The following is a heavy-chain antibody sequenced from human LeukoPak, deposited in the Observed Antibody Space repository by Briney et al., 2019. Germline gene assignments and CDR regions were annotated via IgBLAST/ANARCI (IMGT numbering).Heavy chain of an antibody. D-gene: IGHD6-13*01. Sequence: GASVKVSCKASGGTFSSYAISWVRQAPGPGLEWMGGTIRIFGTANYAQKFQGRVTITADESTSTAYMELSSLRSEDTAVYYCARVGREGSSSWFDYWGQGTLVTVSS. J-gene: IGHJ4*02. CDR2: TIRIFGTA. CDR1: GGTFSSYA. CDR3: ARVGREGSSSWFDY. V-gene: IGHV1-69*01.